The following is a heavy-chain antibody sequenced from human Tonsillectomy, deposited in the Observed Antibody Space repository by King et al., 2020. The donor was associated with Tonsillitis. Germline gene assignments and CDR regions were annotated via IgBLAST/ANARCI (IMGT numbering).Heavy chain of an antibody. J-gene: IGHJ6*03. CDR1: GFTCGDYA. D-gene: IGHD3-10*01. V-gene: IGHV3-49*03. CDR2: IRSKPYVGTT. Sequence: EVQLVESGGGLVQPGRSLRLACTTSGFTCGDYAMSWIRQAPGKGLEWVGFIRSKPYVGTTEYAASVKGRFTISREDSKNIAYLQMNSLKTEDTAVYYCTRDRVTMVRGVDYYYMDVWGKGTTVTVSS. CDR3: TRDRVTMVRGVDYYYMDV.